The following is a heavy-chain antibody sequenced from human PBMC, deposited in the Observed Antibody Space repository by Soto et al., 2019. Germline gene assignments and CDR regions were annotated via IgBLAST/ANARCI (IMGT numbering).Heavy chain of an antibody. CDR1: GGSISSGGYS. J-gene: IGHJ4*02. V-gene: IGHV4-30-2*01. CDR2: IYHSGST. CDR3: AAGSGLPRYY. D-gene: IGHD6-19*01. Sequence: QLQLQESGSGLVKPSQTLSLTCAVSGGSISSGGYSWSWIRQPPGKGLEWIGYIYHSGSTYYNPSLKSRATISVDTSKNQLSLQLSSVTAADTAVYYCAAGSGLPRYYWGQGTLVTVSS.